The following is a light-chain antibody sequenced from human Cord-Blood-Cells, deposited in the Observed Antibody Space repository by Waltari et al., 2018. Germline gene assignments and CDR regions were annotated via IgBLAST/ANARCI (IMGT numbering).Light chain of an antibody. CDR3: QQYNNWPKT. CDR2: GAS. CDR1: QSVSSN. J-gene: IGKJ1*01. Sequence: EIVMTQSPATLSVSPGERATLSCRASQSVSSNLAWYQQKPGQAPRLLIYGASTRATGIPASFNGSGSGTEFTLTNSSLQSEDFAVYYCQQYNNWPKTFGQGTKVEIK. V-gene: IGKV3-15*01.